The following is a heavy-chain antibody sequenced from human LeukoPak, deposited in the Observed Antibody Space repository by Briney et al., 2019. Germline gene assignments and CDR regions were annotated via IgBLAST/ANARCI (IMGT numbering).Heavy chain of an antibody. Sequence: SETLSLTCTVSGGSISSYYWSWIRQPAGKGLEWIGRFYTTVSTNYNPSLKSRVTISVDTSKNQFFLNLTSVTAADTAVYYCARDSRYLDLGFDYWGQGMLVTVSS. CDR2: FYTTVST. CDR1: GGSISSYY. CDR3: ARDSRYLDLGFDY. J-gene: IGHJ4*02. D-gene: IGHD3-9*01. V-gene: IGHV4-4*07.